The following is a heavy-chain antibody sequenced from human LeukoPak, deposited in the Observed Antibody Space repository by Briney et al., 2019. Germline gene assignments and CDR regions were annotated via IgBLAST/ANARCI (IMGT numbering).Heavy chain of an antibody. V-gene: IGHV5-51*01. D-gene: IGHD6-19*01. Sequence: GESLQISGQGSGSSFTRYWIGWVRQVRGKGLEWMVIIYPADSDTRYTPSFQGQLTISADNSISTAYLQWSSLKASDTAMYYCARLLGSGWYFDYWGQGTLVTVSS. CDR2: IYPADSDT. CDR3: ARLLGSGWYFDY. J-gene: IGHJ4*02. CDR1: GSSFTRYW.